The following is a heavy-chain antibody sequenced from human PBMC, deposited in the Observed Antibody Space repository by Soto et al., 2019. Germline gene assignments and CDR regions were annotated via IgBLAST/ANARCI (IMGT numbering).Heavy chain of an antibody. CDR2: ISYDGSNK. Sequence: SLRLSCAASGFTFSSYGMHWVRQAPGKGLEWVAVISYDGSNKYYADSVKGRFTISRDNSKNTLYLQMNSLRAEDTAVYYCAKDLEYSSSSASDYYYGMDVWGQGTTVTVSS. V-gene: IGHV3-30*18. CDR1: GFTFSSYG. CDR3: AKDLEYSSSSASDYYYGMDV. D-gene: IGHD6-6*01. J-gene: IGHJ6*02.